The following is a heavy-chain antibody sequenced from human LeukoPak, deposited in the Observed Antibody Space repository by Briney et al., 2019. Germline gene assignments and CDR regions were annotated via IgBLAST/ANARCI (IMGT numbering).Heavy chain of an antibody. Sequence: PGGSLRLSCAASGFTFSSYWMSWVRQAPGKGLEWVANIKQDGSEKYYVDSVKGRFTISRDNAKNSLYLQMNSLRAEDTAVYYCARYNGGVGYFLYYFDYWGQGTLVTVSS. J-gene: IGHJ4*02. CDR3: ARYNGGVGYFLYYFDY. CDR2: IKQDGSEK. D-gene: IGHD2-15*01. V-gene: IGHV3-7*01. CDR1: GFTFSSYW.